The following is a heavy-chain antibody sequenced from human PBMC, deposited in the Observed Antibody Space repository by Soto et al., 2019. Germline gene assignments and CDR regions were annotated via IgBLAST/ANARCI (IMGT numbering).Heavy chain of an antibody. D-gene: IGHD1-7*01. Sequence: SVKVSCKASGGTFSSYAISWVRQAPGQGLEWMGGIIPIFGTANYAQKFQGRVTITADESTSTAYMELSSLRSEDTAVYYCARVAELRSYYYYGMDVWGRGTTVTVSS. CDR3: ARVAELRSYYYYGMDV. J-gene: IGHJ6*02. CDR1: GGTFSSYA. CDR2: IIPIFGTA. V-gene: IGHV1-69*13.